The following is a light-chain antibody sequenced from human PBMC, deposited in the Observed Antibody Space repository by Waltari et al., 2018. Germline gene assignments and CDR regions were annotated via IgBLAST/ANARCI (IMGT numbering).Light chain of an antibody. CDR2: KAS. V-gene: IGKV1-5*03. Sequence: DIQMTQSPSTLSASVGDRVTITCRASESVNSWLVWYQQKPGKAPKLLIYKASYLKSGVPSRFSGSGSGTEFTLTISSLQPDDFATYYCQQNNNYPWTFGQGTKVDI. CDR1: ESVNSW. J-gene: IGKJ1*01. CDR3: QQNNNYPWT.